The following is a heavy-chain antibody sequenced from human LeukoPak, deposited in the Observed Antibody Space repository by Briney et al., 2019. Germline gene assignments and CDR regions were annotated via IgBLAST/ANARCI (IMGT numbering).Heavy chain of an antibody. V-gene: IGHV1-24*01. CDR2: FDPEDGET. D-gene: IGHD3-3*01. CDR1: GYTLTELS. Sequence: GASVKVSCTVSGYTLTELSMHWVRQAPGKGLEWMGGFDPEDGETIYAQKFQGRVTMTTDISTSTAYMELRSLRSDDTAVYYCAREPLRFLEWLFPKSYYYYGMDVWGQGTTVTVSS. CDR3: AREPLRFLEWLFPKSYYYYGMDV. J-gene: IGHJ6*02.